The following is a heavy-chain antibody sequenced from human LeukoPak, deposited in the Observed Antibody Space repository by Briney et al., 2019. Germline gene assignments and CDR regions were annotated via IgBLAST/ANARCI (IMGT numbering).Heavy chain of an antibody. J-gene: IGHJ5*02. V-gene: IGHV4-31*03. D-gene: IGHD4-23*01. CDR1: GGCISSCAYF. Sequence: SETLSLTCTVSGGCISSCAYFWSWIRQHPGKGLEWIGYIYYSGNTYYNPSLKSRVTISVDTSKNQFSLKLSSVTAAVSAVYFCGCTLSCNVYGGAGWFDPWGQGTLVTVSS. CDR3: GCTLSCNVYGGAGWFDP. CDR2: IYYSGNT.